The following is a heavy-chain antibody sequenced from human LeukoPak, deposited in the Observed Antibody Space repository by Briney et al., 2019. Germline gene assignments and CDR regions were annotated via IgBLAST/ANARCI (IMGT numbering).Heavy chain of an antibody. J-gene: IGHJ5*02. CDR3: ARGGDYDILTGYYNWFDP. D-gene: IGHD3-9*01. CDR1: GGSISSYY. CDR2: IYTSGST. V-gene: IGHV4-4*07. Sequence: SETLSLTCTVSGGSISSYYWSWIRQPAGKGLEWIGRIYTSGSTNYNPSLKSRVTMSVDTSKDQFSLKLSSVTAADTAVYYCARGGDYDILTGYYNWFDPWGQGTLVTVSS.